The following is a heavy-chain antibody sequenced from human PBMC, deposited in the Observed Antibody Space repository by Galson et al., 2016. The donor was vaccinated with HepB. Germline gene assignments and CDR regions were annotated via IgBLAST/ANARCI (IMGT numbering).Heavy chain of an antibody. CDR1: GGSISSGAYY. V-gene: IGHV4-30-4*08. D-gene: IGHD1/OR15-1a*01. CDR3: ARRNNDAAFDI. J-gene: IGHJ3*02. Sequence: TLSLTCTVSGGSISSGAYYWSWIRQPPGKGLEWIGHIYYSGSTYYKPSLKSRVTISVDTSKNQFSLKLSSVTAADTAVYYCARRNNDAAFDIWGQGKMVTVSS. CDR2: IYYSGST.